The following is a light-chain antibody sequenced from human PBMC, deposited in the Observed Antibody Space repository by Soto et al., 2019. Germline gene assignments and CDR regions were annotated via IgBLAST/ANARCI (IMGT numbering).Light chain of an antibody. CDR2: CAS. V-gene: IGKV3-15*01. Sequence: EIVMTQSPATLSVSPGERATLSCRASQSVSSNLAWYQQKPGQAPSLLIYCASTRATGIPARFSGSWSGTEFTLTISSLQSEDFAVYYCQQYNNWPPWTFGQGTKVDI. J-gene: IGKJ1*01. CDR3: QQYNNWPPWT. CDR1: QSVSSN.